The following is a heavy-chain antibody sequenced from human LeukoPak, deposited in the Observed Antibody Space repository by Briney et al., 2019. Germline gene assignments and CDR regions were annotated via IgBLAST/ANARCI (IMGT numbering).Heavy chain of an antibody. CDR2: IWYDGSNK. Sequence: GGSLRLSCAASGFRFEDYGMHWVRQAPGKGLEWVAVIWYDGSNKYYADSVKGRFTISRDNSKNTLYLQMNSLRAEDTAVYYCARMKAVTLDYWGQGTLVTVSS. V-gene: IGHV3-33*08. J-gene: IGHJ4*02. CDR1: GFRFEDYG. D-gene: IGHD4-23*01. CDR3: ARMKAVTLDY.